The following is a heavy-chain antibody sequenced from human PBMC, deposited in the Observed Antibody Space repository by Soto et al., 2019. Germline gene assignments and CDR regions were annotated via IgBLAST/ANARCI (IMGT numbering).Heavy chain of an antibody. Sequence: QVQLVESGGGVVQPGRSLRLSCAASGFTFSTYGMHWVRQAPDKGLEWVAVIWYDGSNKYYADSVKGRFTISRDNSKNTLYLQMHSLRAADTAVYYCASEYLSGGRCYYYGMDVWGQGTTVTVSS. D-gene: IGHD2-15*01. V-gene: IGHV3-33*01. CDR1: GFTFSTYG. CDR3: ASEYLSGGRCYYYGMDV. CDR2: IWYDGSNK. J-gene: IGHJ6*02.